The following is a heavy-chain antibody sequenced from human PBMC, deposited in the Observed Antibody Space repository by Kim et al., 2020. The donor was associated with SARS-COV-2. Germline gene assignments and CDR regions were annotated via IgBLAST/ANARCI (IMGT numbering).Heavy chain of an antibody. D-gene: IGHD1-1*01. V-gene: IGHV3-21*01. J-gene: IGHJ4*02. CDR3: TRGGRPGVRTDY. CDR1: GFTFSSQS. Sequence: GESLKISCAASGFTFSSQSMNWVRQAPGKGLEWVSSISAASDYIFYADSVKGRFTISRDNAKRSLFLQMNSLRAEDTALYYCTRGGRPGVRTDYWGQGTLVGVSS. CDR2: ISAASDYI.